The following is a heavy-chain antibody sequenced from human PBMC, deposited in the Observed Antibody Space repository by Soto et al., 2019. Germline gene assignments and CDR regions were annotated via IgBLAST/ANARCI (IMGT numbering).Heavy chain of an antibody. Sequence: QVQLQESGPGLVKPSQTLSLTCTVSGGSISSSGYYWSWIRQHPGKGLEWIGYIYYSGSTYYNPSLKSRVTISADTSKNQFSLKLSSVTAADTAVYYCARGRREGDLHSDYWGQGTLVTVSS. V-gene: IGHV4-31*03. D-gene: IGHD2-21*02. CDR1: GGSISSSGYY. CDR2: IYYSGST. CDR3: ARGRREGDLHSDY. J-gene: IGHJ4*02.